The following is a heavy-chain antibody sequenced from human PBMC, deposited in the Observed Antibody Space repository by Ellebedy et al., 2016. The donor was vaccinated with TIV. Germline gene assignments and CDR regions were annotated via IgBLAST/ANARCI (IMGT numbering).Heavy chain of an antibody. V-gene: IGHV3-23*01. D-gene: IGHD4-17*01. CDR1: GFTFSGYG. Sequence: GGSLRLSCAASGFTFSGYGMSWVRQAPGKGLEWVSAISGSGSSTYYADSVKGRFTISRDNSKNTLYLQLNSLRAEDTAVYYCARDRDGDPLDLWGQGTLVTVSS. CDR2: ISGSGSST. J-gene: IGHJ5*02. CDR3: ARDRDGDPLDL.